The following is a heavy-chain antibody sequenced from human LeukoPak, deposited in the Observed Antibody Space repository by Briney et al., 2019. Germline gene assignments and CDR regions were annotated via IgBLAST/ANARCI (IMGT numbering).Heavy chain of an antibody. Sequence: SETLSLTCTVSGGFISSYYWSWIRQPPGKGLEWIGYIYYSGSTTYHPSLKSRVTISVDTSKNQFSLKLSSVTAADTAVYYCARDSGAAGTDYWGQGTLVTVSS. J-gene: IGHJ4*02. D-gene: IGHD6-13*01. V-gene: IGHV4-59*01. CDR2: IYYSGST. CDR1: GGFISSYY. CDR3: ARDSGAAGTDY.